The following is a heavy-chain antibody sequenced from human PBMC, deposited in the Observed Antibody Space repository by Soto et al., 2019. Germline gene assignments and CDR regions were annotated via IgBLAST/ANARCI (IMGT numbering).Heavy chain of an antibody. D-gene: IGHD6-6*01. J-gene: IGHJ6*02. CDR2: MNPNSGNT. CDR1: GYTFTSYD. Sequence: ASVKVSCKASGYTFTSYDINWVRQATGQGLEWMGWMNPNSGNTGYAQKFQGRVTMTRNTSISTAYMELSSLRSEDTAVYYCARGYRSSARYGMDVWGQGTTVTVSS. CDR3: ARGYRSSARYGMDV. V-gene: IGHV1-8*01.